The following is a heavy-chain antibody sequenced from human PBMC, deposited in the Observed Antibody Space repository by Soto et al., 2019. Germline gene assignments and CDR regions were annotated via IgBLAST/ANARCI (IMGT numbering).Heavy chain of an antibody. V-gene: IGHV3-30-3*01. CDR3: ARTFDTITYYFAY. D-gene: IGHD3-9*01. CDR2: ISFDGNII. Sequence: GGSLRLSCAASEFSFSSYAMHWIRQAPGKGLEWVAVISFDGNIIHYADSVKGRFIISRDNSKNTLYLQMHSLSGEDTAVYYCARTFDTITYYFAYWGQGTLVTVSS. J-gene: IGHJ4*02. CDR1: EFSFSSYA.